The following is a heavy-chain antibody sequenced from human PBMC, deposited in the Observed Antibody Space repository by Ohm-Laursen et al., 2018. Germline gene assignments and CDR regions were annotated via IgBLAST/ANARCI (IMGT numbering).Heavy chain of an antibody. V-gene: IGHV4-59*12. J-gene: IGHJ4*02. CDR3: AREPLLRYYFDY. Sequence: SETLSLTCTVSGVSISSYYWSWIRQPPGKGLEWIGYIYSSGSTNYNPSLKSRVTISVDTSKNQFSLKLSFVTAADTAVYYCAREPLLRYYFDYWGQGTLVTVSS. CDR1: GVSISSYY. D-gene: IGHD5-12*01. CDR2: IYSSGST.